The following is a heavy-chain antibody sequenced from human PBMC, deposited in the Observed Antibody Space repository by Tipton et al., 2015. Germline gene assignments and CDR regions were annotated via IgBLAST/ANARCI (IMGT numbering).Heavy chain of an antibody. CDR2: IGRRGRTM. V-gene: IGHV3-11*01. CDR3: AKVLNARWYGEMDV. CDR1: GFTFTNYD. Sequence: SLRLSCAASGFTFTNYDMNWIRQAPGKGLEWVSSIGRRGRTMYYADSVRGRFTISRDNAKNSLYLQMNSLRAEDTALYYCAKVLNARWYGEMDVWGRGTKVTVSS. J-gene: IGHJ6*02. D-gene: IGHD3-10*01.